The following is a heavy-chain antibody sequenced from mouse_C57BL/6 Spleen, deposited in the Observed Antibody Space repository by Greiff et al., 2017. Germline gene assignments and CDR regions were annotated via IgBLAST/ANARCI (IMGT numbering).Heavy chain of an antibody. CDR1: GFTFSSYA. J-gene: IGHJ2*01. CDR3: ASYSLDY. CDR2: ISDGGSYT. Sequence: EVHLVESGGGLVKPGGSLKLSCAASGFTFSSYAMSWVRQTPEKRLEWVATISDGGSYTYYPDNVKGRFTISRDNAKNNLYLQMSHLKSEDTAMYYWASYSLDYWGQGTTLTVSS. D-gene: IGHD2-12*01. V-gene: IGHV5-4*01.